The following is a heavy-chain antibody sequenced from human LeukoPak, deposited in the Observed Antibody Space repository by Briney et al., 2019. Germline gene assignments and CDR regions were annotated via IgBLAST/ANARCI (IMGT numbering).Heavy chain of an antibody. Sequence: AGGSLRLSCAASGFTFSAYNMNWVRRTPGKGLEWVSSITTSSSYMFYADSVRGRFTISRDNAENSLYLQMNSLRDEDTAVYYCARDPYSGGYGAYYYYYMDVWGKGTTVTVSS. CDR2: ITTSSSYM. CDR1: GFTFSAYN. V-gene: IGHV3-21*01. J-gene: IGHJ6*03. CDR3: ARDPYSGGYGAYYYYYMDV. D-gene: IGHD6-19*01.